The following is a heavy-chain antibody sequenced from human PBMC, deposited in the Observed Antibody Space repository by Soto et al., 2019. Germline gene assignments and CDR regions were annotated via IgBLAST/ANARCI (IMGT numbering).Heavy chain of an antibody. D-gene: IGHD3-10*01. CDR1: GFTFSDYS. J-gene: IGHJ6*03. CDR2: ISSSSNTI. Sequence: EVQLVESGGGLVQPGGSLRLSCAASGFTFSDYSMNWVRQAPGKGLEWVSYISSSSNTIHYADSVKGRFTISRDNARNSLYLQMNSLRAEDTAVYYCARVYDSSMLYYFYDMNVWGKGTTVTVSS. V-gene: IGHV3-48*01. CDR3: ARVYDSSMLYYFYDMNV.